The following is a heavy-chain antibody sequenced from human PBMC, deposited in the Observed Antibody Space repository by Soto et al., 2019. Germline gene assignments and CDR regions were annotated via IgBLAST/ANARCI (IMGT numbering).Heavy chain of an antibody. CDR3: ARGASQYSSGWLFDD. D-gene: IGHD6-19*01. CDR1: GYTFTSYG. CDR2: ISAYNGNT. Sequence: ASVKVSCKASGYTFTSYGISWVRQAPGQGLEWMGWISAYNGNTNYAQKLQGRVTMTTDTSTSTAYMELRSLRSDDTAVYYCARGASQYSSGWLFDDWGQGTLVTVAS. V-gene: IGHV1-18*01. J-gene: IGHJ4*02.